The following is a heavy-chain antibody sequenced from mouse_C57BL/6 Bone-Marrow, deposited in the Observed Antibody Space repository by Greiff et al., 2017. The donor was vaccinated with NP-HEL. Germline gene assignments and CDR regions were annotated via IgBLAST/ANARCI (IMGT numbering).Heavy chain of an antibody. Sequence: VQLQQSGAELARPGASVKLSCKASGYTFTSYGISWVKQRPGQGLEWIGEIYPKSGNTYYNEKFKGKATLTADKSSSTAYMELRSLTSEDSAVYFGASPGNYYDYDVGFDYGGQGTTLTVSS. CDR3: ASPGNYYDYDVGFDY. D-gene: IGHD2-4*01. CDR2: IYPKSGNT. J-gene: IGHJ2*01. V-gene: IGHV1-81*01. CDR1: GYTFTSYG.